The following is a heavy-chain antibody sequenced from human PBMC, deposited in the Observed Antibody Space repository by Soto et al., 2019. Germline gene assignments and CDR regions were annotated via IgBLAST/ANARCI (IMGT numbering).Heavy chain of an antibody. J-gene: IGHJ4*02. CDR1: GFTFTRHT. CDR3: GKEGDYDSSVRY. CDR2: IAGSGTST. Sequence: GGSLRLSCEASGFTFTRHTLGWVRQAPGKGLEWVSMIAGSGTSTYYADSVKGRFTIFRDNSKDTLYVHMNDLRAEDTAMYYCGKEGDYDSSVRYWGLGALVTVSS. V-gene: IGHV3-23*01. D-gene: IGHD3-22*01.